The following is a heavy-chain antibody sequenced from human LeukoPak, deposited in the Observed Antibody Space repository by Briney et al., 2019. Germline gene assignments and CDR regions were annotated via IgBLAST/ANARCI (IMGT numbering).Heavy chain of an antibody. J-gene: IGHJ4*02. CDR1: GDSVSINSAA. D-gene: IGHD4-17*01. CDR2: TYYRSKWYN. Sequence: SQTLSLTCAISGDSVSINSAAWTWIRQSPSGGLEWLGRTYYRSKWYNDYAVSVKSRIPISPDTSKNQFSLQLNSVTPEDTAVYYWARATHTVTTGLDYWGQGTLVTVSS. CDR3: ARATHTVTTGLDY. V-gene: IGHV6-1*01.